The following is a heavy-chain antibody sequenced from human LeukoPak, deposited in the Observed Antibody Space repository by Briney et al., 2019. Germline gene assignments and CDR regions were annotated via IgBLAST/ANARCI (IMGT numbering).Heavy chain of an antibody. D-gene: IGHD5-24*01. CDR3: ARAGHRDGYNSLGY. Sequence: PSGTLSLTCTVSGGSISSGGYYWSWIRQHPGKGLEWIGYIYYSGSTYYNPSLKSRVTISVDTSKNQFSLKLSSVTAADTAVYYCARAGHRDGYNSLGYWGQGTLVTVSS. CDR1: GGSISSGGYY. V-gene: IGHV4-31*03. J-gene: IGHJ4*02. CDR2: IYYSGST.